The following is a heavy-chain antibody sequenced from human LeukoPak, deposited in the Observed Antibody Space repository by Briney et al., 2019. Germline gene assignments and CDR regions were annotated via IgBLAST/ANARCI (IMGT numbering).Heavy chain of an antibody. CDR2: INSASATF. CDR1: GFTFSTSS. D-gene: IGHD2-2*01. J-gene: IGHJ4*02. V-gene: IGHV3-48*01. Sequence: TGGSLRLSCVASGFTFSTSSMNWVRQAPGKGLEWISYINSASATFYYADSVKGRFIISRDNAKNLLFLQMNNLRAEDSAMYYCARDVGFVVVPAVFDSWGQGALVTVSS. CDR3: ARDVGFVVVPAVFDS.